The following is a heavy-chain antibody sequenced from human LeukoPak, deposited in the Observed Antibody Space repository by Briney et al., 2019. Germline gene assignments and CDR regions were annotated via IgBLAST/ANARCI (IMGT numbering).Heavy chain of an antibody. D-gene: IGHD3-16*01. Sequence: SETLSLTCTVSGGSISSTYWSWIRQPPGKGLEWIGYIYSSGSTSYNPSLKSRATISVDTSKNQFSLRLKFVTAADTAVYYCARLGGSRDFDYWGQGTLVTVSS. CDR1: GGSISSTY. CDR3: ARLGGSRDFDY. J-gene: IGHJ4*02. CDR2: IYSSGST. V-gene: IGHV4-59*08.